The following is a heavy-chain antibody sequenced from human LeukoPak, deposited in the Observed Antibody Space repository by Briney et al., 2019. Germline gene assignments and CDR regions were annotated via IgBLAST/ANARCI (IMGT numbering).Heavy chain of an antibody. CDR2: IYYSGST. Sequence: SETLSLTCSVSGASISPDYWSWVRQPPGKGLEWIGYIYYSGSTSYNPSLKSRVTISVDTSKNQFSLKLSSVTAADTAVYYCARLLLSRFYGMDVWGQGTTVTVSS. CDR1: GASISPDY. CDR3: ARLLLSRFYGMDV. V-gene: IGHV4-59*08. D-gene: IGHD2-2*01. J-gene: IGHJ6*02.